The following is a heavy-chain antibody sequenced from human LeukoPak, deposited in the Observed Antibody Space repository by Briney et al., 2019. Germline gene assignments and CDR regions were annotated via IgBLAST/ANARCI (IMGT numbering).Heavy chain of an antibody. CDR2: IYTSGST. J-gene: IGHJ6*03. V-gene: IGHV4-61*02. Sequence: SQTLSLTCTVSGGSISSGSYYWSWIRQPAGTGLEWIGRIYTSGSTNYNPSLKSRVTISVDTSKNQFSLKLSSVTAADTAVYYCARETYYYDSSGYYSYYYMDVWGKGTTVTISS. CDR3: ARETYYYDSSGYYSYYYMDV. CDR1: GGSISSGSYY. D-gene: IGHD3-22*01.